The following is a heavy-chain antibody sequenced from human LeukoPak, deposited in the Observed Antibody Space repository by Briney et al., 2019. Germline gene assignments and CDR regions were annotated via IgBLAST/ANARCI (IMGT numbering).Heavy chain of an antibody. CDR3: ARDSGTPGTTERWFDP. J-gene: IGHJ5*02. D-gene: IGHD1-1*01. V-gene: IGHV1-2*02. CDR1: GYTFTGYY. Sequence: ASVKVSCKASGYTFTGYYLHWVRQAPGQGLEWMGWINPKSGGSNNAQNFRGRVTMTRDTSISTVYMELSRLKSDDTAVYYCARDSGTPGTTERWFDPWGQGTLVTVSS. CDR2: INPKSGGS.